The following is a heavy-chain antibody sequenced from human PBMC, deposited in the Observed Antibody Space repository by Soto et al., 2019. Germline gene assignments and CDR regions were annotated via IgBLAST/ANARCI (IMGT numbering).Heavy chain of an antibody. J-gene: IGHJ6*02. D-gene: IGHD6-13*01. Sequence: QVQLVQSGAEVKKPGSSVKVSCKASGGTFSSYTISWVRQAPGQGLEWMGRIIPILGIANYAQKFQGRVTINADKSTSTAYMELSILRSEDTAVYYCASAAADPYYGMDVWGQGTTVTVSS. CDR3: ASAAADPYYGMDV. V-gene: IGHV1-69*02. CDR1: GGTFSSYT. CDR2: IIPILGIA.